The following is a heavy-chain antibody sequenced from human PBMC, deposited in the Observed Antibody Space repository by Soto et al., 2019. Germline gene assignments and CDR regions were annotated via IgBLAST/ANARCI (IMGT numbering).Heavy chain of an antibody. V-gene: IGHV4-4*02. Sequence: QVQLQESGPGLVKPSGTLSLTCTVSGASISSTSSGDWWSWVRQPPGKGLEWIGAIHHSGSTNYNPSLESRVTMSVDKAKNQFSLRLSSVTAAGTAVYYCAKMVGATLVDYWGQGTLVTVSS. CDR3: AKMVGATLVDY. CDR2: IHHSGST. J-gene: IGHJ4*02. D-gene: IGHD1-26*01. CDR1: GASISSTSSGDW.